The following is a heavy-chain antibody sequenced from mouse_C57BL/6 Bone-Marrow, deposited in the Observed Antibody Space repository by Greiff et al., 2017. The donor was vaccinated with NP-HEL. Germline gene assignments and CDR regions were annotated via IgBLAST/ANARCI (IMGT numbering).Heavy chain of an antibody. CDR3: ARWSPSMVTTGYYFDY. Sequence: QVQLKQSGAELVRPGTSVKMSCKASGYTFTNYWIGWAKQRPGHGLEWIGDIYPGGGYTNYNEKFKGKATLTADKSSSTAYMQFSSLTSEDSAIYYCARWSPSMVTTGYYFDYWGQGTTLTVSS. V-gene: IGHV1-63*01. CDR2: IYPGGGYT. CDR1: GYTFTNYW. D-gene: IGHD2-2*01. J-gene: IGHJ2*01.